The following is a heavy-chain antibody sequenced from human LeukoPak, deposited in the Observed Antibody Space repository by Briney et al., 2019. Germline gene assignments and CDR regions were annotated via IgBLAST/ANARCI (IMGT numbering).Heavy chain of an antibody. Sequence: PSETLSLACTVSGGSISSSTYYWGWIRQPPGKGLEWIGSIYYSGSTYYNPSLKSRVTISVDTSKNQFSLKLNSVTAADTAVYYCATPYSGGYHGLDIWGQGTMVTVSS. J-gene: IGHJ3*02. CDR3: ATPYSGGYHGLDI. V-gene: IGHV4-39*01. CDR2: IYYSGST. D-gene: IGHD1-26*01. CDR1: GGSISSSTYY.